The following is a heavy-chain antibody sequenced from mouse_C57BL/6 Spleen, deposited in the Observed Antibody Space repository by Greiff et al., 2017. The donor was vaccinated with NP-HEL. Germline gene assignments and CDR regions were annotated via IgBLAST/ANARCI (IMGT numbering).Heavy chain of an antibody. CDR1: GYTFTSYW. Sequence: QVQLKQPGAELVRPGTSVKLSCKASGYTFTSYWMHWVKQRPGQGLEWIGVIDPSDSYTNYNQKFKGKATLTVDTSSSTAYMQLSSLTSEDSAVYYCAREDYYGSLWFAYWGQGTLVTVSA. CDR3: AREDYYGSLWFAY. V-gene: IGHV1-59*01. J-gene: IGHJ3*01. CDR2: IDPSDSYT. D-gene: IGHD1-1*01.